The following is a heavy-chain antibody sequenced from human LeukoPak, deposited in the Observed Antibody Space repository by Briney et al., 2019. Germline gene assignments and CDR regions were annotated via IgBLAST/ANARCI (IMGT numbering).Heavy chain of an antibody. V-gene: IGHV4-34*01. CDR3: ASNTATVFDY. Sequence: SETLSLTCTVSGGSISSYYWSWIRQPPGKGLEWIGETNHSGSTNYNPSLKSRVTISVDTSKNQFSLKLSSVTAADTAVYYCASNTATVFDYWGQGALVTVSS. D-gene: IGHD2-21*02. J-gene: IGHJ4*02. CDR1: GGSISSYY. CDR2: TNHSGST.